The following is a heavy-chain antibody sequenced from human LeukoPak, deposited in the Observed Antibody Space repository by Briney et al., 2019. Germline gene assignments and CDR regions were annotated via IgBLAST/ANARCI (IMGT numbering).Heavy chain of an antibody. J-gene: IGHJ6*03. CDR1: GGSISSYY. CDR3: ARSVEGYCSGGSCYYYYYYMDV. D-gene: IGHD2-15*01. V-gene: IGHV4-59*01. CDR2: IYYSGST. Sequence: SETLSLTCTVSGGSISSYYWSWIRQPPGKGLEWIGYIYYSGSTNYNSSLKSRVTISVDTSKNQFSLKLSSVTAADTAVYYCARSVEGYCSGGSCYYYYYYMDVWGKGTTVTVSS.